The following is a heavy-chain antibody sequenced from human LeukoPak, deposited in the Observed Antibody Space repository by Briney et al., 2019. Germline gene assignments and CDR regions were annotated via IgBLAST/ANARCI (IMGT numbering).Heavy chain of an antibody. CDR3: ARGRWGSYYYMDV. D-gene: IGHD4-23*01. Sequence: ASETLSLTCAVSGGSITSSKYFWGWIRQPPGKELELIGIVSYSGTTDYNPSLKSQVTISTDTSKNQFSLKLTSVTAADTAVCYCARGRWGSYYYMDVWGKGTTVTVSS. CDR1: GGSITSSKYF. J-gene: IGHJ6*03. V-gene: IGHV4-39*07. CDR2: VSYSGTT.